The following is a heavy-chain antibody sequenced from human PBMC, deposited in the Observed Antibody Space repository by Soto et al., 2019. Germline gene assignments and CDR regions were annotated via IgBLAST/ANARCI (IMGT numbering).Heavy chain of an antibody. Sequence: QVQLQESGPGLVKPSQTLSLTCCVSGGSISYSGYYWSWIRLHPGKGLDWIGFISSGGSTYYDPSLKSRATISIDTSLNQFSLRLTSVTAADTAVYYCARDQCTGGYCYSSYWGQGTLVTVSS. J-gene: IGHJ4*02. D-gene: IGHD2-21*02. V-gene: IGHV4-31*03. CDR3: ARDQCTGGYCYSSY. CDR1: GGSISYSGYY. CDR2: ISSGGST.